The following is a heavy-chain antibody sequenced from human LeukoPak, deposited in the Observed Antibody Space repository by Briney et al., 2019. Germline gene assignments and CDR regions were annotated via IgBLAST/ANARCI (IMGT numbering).Heavy chain of an antibody. J-gene: IGHJ4*02. V-gene: IGHV3-15*01. CDR3: TRDRFSSGWYLDN. CDR1: GFIFSNAW. Sequence: PGGSLRLSCAASGFIFSNAWMSWVRQAPGKGLEWVGRIRTKTDGGTVDYAAPVKGRFTISRDDSKNTLYLQMNSLKTEDTAVYYCTRDRFSSGWYLDNWGQGTLVTVSS. CDR2: IRTKTDGGTV. D-gene: IGHD6-19*01.